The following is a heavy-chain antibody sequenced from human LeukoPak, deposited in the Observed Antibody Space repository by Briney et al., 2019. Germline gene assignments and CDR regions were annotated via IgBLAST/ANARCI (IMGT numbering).Heavy chain of an antibody. CDR1: GGSISSYY. Sequence: SETLSLTCTVSGGSISSYYWSWIRQPPGKGLEWIGYIYYSGSTNYNPSLKSRVTISVVTSKNQFSLKLSSVTATDTAVYYCARTSGDAFDIWGQGTMVTVSS. V-gene: IGHV4-59*01. J-gene: IGHJ3*02. CDR2: IYYSGST. CDR3: ARTSGDAFDI.